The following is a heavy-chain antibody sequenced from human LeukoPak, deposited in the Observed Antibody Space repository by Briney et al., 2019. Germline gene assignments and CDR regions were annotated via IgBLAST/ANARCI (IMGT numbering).Heavy chain of an antibody. V-gene: IGHV3-30-3*01. CDR3: ARGDFPRSYYDFWSGIIDY. Sequence: GGSLRLSCAASGFTFSSYAMHWVRQAPGKGLEWVAVISYDGSNKYYADSVKDRFTISRDNSKNTLYLQMNSLRAEDTAVYYCARGDFPRSYYDFWSGIIDYWGQGTLVTVSS. J-gene: IGHJ4*02. CDR2: ISYDGSNK. D-gene: IGHD3-3*01. CDR1: GFTFSSYA.